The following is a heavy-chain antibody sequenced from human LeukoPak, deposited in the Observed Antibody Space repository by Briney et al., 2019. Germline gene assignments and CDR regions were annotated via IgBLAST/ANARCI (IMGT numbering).Heavy chain of an antibody. CDR1: GFTFSSYA. CDR2: IYSGGSA. J-gene: IGHJ4*02. Sequence: GGSLRLSCAASGFTFSSYAMSWVRQAPGKGLEWVSVIYSGGSAYYADSVKGRFTISRHNSNNTLYLQMNSLRAADTAAYYCSRDGNNYYDSSGYYLDYWGQGTLVTVSS. V-gene: IGHV3-53*04. D-gene: IGHD3-22*01. CDR3: SRDGNNYYDSSGYYLDY.